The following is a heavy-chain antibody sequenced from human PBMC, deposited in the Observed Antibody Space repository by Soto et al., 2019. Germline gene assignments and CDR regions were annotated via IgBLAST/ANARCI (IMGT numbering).Heavy chain of an antibody. D-gene: IGHD1-7*01. Sequence: ASVKVSCKVSGYTLTELSMHWVRQAPGKGLEWMGGFDPEDGETIYAQKFQGRVTMTEDTSTDTAYMELSSLRSEDTAVYYCATTNSPRSMELLGYRRGTTFDYWGQGTLVTVSS. CDR3: ATTNSPRSMELLGYRRGTTFDY. CDR2: FDPEDGET. CDR1: GYTLTELS. V-gene: IGHV1-24*01. J-gene: IGHJ4*02.